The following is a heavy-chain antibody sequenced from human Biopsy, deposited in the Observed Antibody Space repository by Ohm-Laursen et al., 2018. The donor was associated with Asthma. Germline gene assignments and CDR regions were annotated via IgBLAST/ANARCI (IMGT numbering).Heavy chain of an antibody. V-gene: IGHV1-24*01. D-gene: IGHD4-17*01. CDR3: ASDFPKDYVRYNFQF. CDR2: HDHEEGGT. Sequence: ASVKVSCKISGYSLTDLSMHWVRQAPGQGLEWMGGHDHEEGGTVNARRFQGRITMTEDTSTDTAYMELSSLSSDDTAVYYCASDFPKDYVRYNFQFWGQGTLVTVSS. CDR1: GYSLTDLS. J-gene: IGHJ4*02.